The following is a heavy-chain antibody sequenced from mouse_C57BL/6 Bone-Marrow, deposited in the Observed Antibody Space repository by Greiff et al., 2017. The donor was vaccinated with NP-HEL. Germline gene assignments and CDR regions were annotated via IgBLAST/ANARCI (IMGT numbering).Heavy chain of an antibody. CDR1: GYTFTTYP. CDR2: FHPYNDDT. CDR3: ARRGDSSGPAWFAD. D-gene: IGHD3-2*02. V-gene: IGHV1-47*01. J-gene: IGHJ3*01. Sequence: QVHVKQSGAELVKPGASVKMSCKASGYTFTTYPIEWMKQNHGKSLEWIGNFHPYNDDTKYNEKFKGKATLTVEKSSSTVYLELSRLTSDDSAVYYCARRGDSSGPAWFADWGQGAMVTVAA.